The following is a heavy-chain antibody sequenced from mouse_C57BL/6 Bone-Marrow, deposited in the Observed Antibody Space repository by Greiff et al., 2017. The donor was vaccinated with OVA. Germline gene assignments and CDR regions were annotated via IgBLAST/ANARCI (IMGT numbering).Heavy chain of an antibody. J-gene: IGHJ4*01. CDR1: GFTFSSYG. Sequence: EVHLVESGGDLVKPGGSLKLSCAASGFTFSSYGMSWVRQTPDKRLEWVATISSGGSYTYYPDSVKGRFTISRDNAKNTLYLQMSSLKSDDTAMYYCARHPWAMDYWGQGTSVTVSS. CDR3: ARHPWAMDY. V-gene: IGHV5-6*01. CDR2: ISSGGSYT.